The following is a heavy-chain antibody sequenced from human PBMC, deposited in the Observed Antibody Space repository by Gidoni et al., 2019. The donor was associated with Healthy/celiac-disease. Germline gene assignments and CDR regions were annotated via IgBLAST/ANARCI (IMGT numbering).Heavy chain of an antibody. CDR2: FDPEEGET. D-gene: IGHD6-13*01. CDR3: ATDQGAAAGIGAFRY. CDR1: GYTLTELS. J-gene: IGHJ4*02. Sequence: QVQLVQSGAAVKKPGAAVKVSCKVSGYTLTELSMHWVRQAPGKGLEWMGGFDPEEGETIYAQKFQGRVTMTEDTSTDTAYMELSSLRSEDTAVYYCATDQGAAAGIGAFRYWGQGTLVTVSS. V-gene: IGHV1-24*01.